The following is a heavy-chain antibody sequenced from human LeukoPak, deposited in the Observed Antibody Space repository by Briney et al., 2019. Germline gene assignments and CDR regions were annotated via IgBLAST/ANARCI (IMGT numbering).Heavy chain of an antibody. V-gene: IGHV3-20*03. D-gene: IGHD2-21*02. Sequence: GGSLRLSFAASGFTFDDYGMSWVRQAPGKGLEWVSGINWNGGSTGYADSVKGRFTISRDNAKNSLYLQMNSLRAEDTALYYCARARAYSGGDCFAAPFDYWGQGTLVTVSS. J-gene: IGHJ4*02. CDR2: INWNGGST. CDR1: GFTFDDYG. CDR3: ARARAYSGGDCFAAPFDY.